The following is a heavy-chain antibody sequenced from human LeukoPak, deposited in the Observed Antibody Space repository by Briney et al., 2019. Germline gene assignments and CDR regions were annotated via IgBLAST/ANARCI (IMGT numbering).Heavy chain of an antibody. CDR2: IKAKALGGTT. CDR1: GGSISSYY. V-gene: IGHV3-15*01. Sequence: ETLSLTCTVSGGSISSYYWSWIRQPPGKGLEWVGRIKAKALGGTTDYAAPVKGRFTISRDDSKNTLYPQMNSLKTEDTAVYYCTTDGVGIEGATFDYWGQGTLVTVSS. D-gene: IGHD1-26*01. CDR3: TTDGVGIEGATFDY. J-gene: IGHJ4*02.